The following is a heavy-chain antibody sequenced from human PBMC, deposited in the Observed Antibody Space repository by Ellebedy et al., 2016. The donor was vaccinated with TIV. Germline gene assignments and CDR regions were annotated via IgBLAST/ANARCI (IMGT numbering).Heavy chain of an antibody. CDR2: IYDSGST. J-gene: IGHJ4*02. Sequence: SETLSLXCTVSGGPISSTDYYWNWIRQSPGKGLEWIGYIYDSGSTYYNPSLENRVTISVDTSTNQFSLRLTSLTAADTAVYFCTRDQGIVATINWGQGTLVTVSA. CDR3: TRDQGIVATIN. V-gene: IGHV4-30-4*01. D-gene: IGHD5-12*01. CDR1: GGPISSTDYY.